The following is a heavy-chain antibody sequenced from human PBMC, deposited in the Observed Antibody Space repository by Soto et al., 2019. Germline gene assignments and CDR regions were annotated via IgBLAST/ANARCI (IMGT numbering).Heavy chain of an antibody. CDR3: VRATFSETLLWFGELSHYFDY. CDR1: GFTFSSYG. V-gene: IGHV3-33*01. Sequence: QVQLVESGGGVVQPGRSLRLSCAASGFTFSSYGMHWVRQAPGKGLEWVAVIWYDGSNKYYADSVKGRFTISRDNSKNTLYLQMNSLRAEDTAVYYCVRATFSETLLWFGELSHYFDYWGQGTLVTVSS. J-gene: IGHJ4*02. D-gene: IGHD3-10*01. CDR2: IWYDGSNK.